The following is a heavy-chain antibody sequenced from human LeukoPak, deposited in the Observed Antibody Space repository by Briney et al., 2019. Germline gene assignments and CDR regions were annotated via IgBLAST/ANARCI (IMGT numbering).Heavy chain of an antibody. CDR3: ARADYDTSAYYYTFDY. J-gene: IGHJ4*02. Sequence: SGTLSLTCTVSGGSIDGYYWSWIRQPPEKGLEWIGYIYYRGSTNYNPSLKSRVTISLDTSKNQFSLNLSSVTAADTAVYYCARADYDTSAYYYTFDYWGQGTLVTVSS. V-gene: IGHV4-59*01. CDR1: GGSIDGYY. CDR2: IYYRGST. D-gene: IGHD3-22*01.